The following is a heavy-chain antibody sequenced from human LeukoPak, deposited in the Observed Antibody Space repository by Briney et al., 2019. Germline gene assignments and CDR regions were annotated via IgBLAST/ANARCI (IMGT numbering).Heavy chain of an antibody. CDR2: ISYDGSNM. Sequence: GGSLRLSCAASGFTFSSYGVHWVRQAPGKGLEWVAVISYDGSNMYYADSVKGRFTISRDNSKNTHFLQMNSLRAEDTAVYYCAKDLVAAAGNYYYYGMDVWGKGTTVTVSS. CDR3: AKDLVAAAGNYYYYGMDV. D-gene: IGHD6-13*01. CDR1: GFTFSSYG. V-gene: IGHV3-30*18. J-gene: IGHJ6*04.